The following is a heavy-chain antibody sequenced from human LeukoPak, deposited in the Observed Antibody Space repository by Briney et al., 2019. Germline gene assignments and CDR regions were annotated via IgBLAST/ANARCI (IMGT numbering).Heavy chain of an antibody. J-gene: IGHJ4*02. V-gene: IGHV3-23*01. CDR2: ISTSGGST. D-gene: IGHD6-13*01. CDR3: ASHKEQLNGGLEY. CDR1: GLTFSTQA. Sequence: PGGALRLSCTGSGLTFSTQAMSWVRQARGKGVEGVSTISTSGGSTYYGESVKGRFTISRDNSKNTLYLQMNSLRADDTALYYCASHKEQLNGGLEYWGQGTLVTVSS.